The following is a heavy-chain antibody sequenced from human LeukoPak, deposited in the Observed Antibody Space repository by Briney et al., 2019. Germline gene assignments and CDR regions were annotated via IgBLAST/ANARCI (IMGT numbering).Heavy chain of an antibody. V-gene: IGHV3-23*01. CDR1: GFTFSNYG. J-gene: IGHJ1*01. CDR2: ISPRGCDT. D-gene: IGHD2-21*02. CDR3: ANGASPWRYCGGDCEGYFQD. Sequence: GGSLRLSCAAAGFTFSNYGMNWVRHAPGKGREWLSVISPRGCDTYYADYVPGRFSISSDDSKNTLYLQMNSLRAEDTAVYCCANGASPWRYCGGDCEGYFQDWGPGTLITVSS.